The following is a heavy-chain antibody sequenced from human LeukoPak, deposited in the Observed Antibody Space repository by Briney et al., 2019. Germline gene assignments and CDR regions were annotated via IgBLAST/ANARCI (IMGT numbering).Heavy chain of an antibody. D-gene: IGHD1-26*01. CDR1: GFTFSSYS. V-gene: IGHV3-21*01. Sequence: GGSLRLSCAASGFTFSSYSMNWVRQAPGQGLEWVSSISSSSSYIYYADSVKGRYTISRDNAKNSLYLQMNSLRAEDTAVYYCARDLGGWSSDWFDPWGQGTLVTVSS. CDR2: ISSSSSYI. J-gene: IGHJ5*02. CDR3: ARDLGGWSSDWFDP.